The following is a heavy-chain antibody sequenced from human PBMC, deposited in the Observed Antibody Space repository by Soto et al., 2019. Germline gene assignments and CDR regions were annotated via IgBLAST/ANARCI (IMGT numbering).Heavy chain of an antibody. D-gene: IGHD3-10*01. CDR2: IYYSGST. CDR3: ARDSLAESYGMDV. Sequence: QVQLQESGPGLVKPSQTLSLTCTVSGGSISSGGYYWSWIRQHPGKGLEWIGYIYYSGSTYYNPFLKSRVTISVDTSKNQFSLKLSSVTAADTAVYYCARDSLAESYGMDVWGQGTTVTVSS. J-gene: IGHJ6*02. V-gene: IGHV4-31*03. CDR1: GGSISSGGYY.